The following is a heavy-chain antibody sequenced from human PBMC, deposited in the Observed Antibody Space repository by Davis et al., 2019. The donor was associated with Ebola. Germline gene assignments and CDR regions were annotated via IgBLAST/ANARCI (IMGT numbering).Heavy chain of an antibody. D-gene: IGHD1-1*01. CDR2: IHYSGST. CDR1: GGSISSSSYY. J-gene: IGHJ4*02. Sequence: MPSETLSLTCTVSGGSISSSSYYWGWIRQSPGKGLEWIGSIHYSGSTYYNPSLKSRVTISVDTSKNQFSLKLSPVTAADTAVYYGVNNEVDYWGQGILVTVSS. CDR3: VNNEVDY. V-gene: IGHV4-39*01.